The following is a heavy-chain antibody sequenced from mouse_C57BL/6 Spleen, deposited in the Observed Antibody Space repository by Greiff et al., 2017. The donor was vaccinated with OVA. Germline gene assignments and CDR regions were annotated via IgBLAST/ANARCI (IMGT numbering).Heavy chain of an antibody. D-gene: IGHD1-1*01. J-gene: IGHJ2*01. CDR2: ISDGGSYT. Sequence: EVQGVESGGGLVKPGGSLKLSCAASGFTFSSYAMSWVRQTPEKRLEWVATISDGGSYTYYPDNVKGRFTISRDNAKNNLYLQMSHLKSEDTAMYYCARDRYYGSSHYFDYWGQGTTLTVSS. V-gene: IGHV5-4*01. CDR1: GFTFSSYA. CDR3: ARDRYYGSSHYFDY.